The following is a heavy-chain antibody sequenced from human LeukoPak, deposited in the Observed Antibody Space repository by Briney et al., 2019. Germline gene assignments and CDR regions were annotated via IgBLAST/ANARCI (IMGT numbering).Heavy chain of an antibody. CDR2: TYYRSKWYN. D-gene: IGHD3/OR15-3a*01. Sequence: SQTLSLTCAISGDTVSSNSAAWNWIRQSPSRGLEWLGRTYYRSKWYNDYAVSVKSRIIINPDTSKNQFSLQLNSVTPEDTAVYYCTSDQGLNLDAFDIWGQETMVTVSS. J-gene: IGHJ3*02. V-gene: IGHV6-1*01. CDR1: GDTVSSNSAA. CDR3: TSDQGLNLDAFDI.